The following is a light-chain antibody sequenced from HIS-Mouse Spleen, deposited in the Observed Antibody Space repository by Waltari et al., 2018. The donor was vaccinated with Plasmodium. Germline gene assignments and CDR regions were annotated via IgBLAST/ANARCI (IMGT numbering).Light chain of an antibody. Sequence: DIVMPQYPATLSVSQGERSTLACRASQSVSSNLAWYQQKPGQAPRLLIYGASTRATGIPARFSGSGSGTEFTLTISSLQSEDLAVYYCQQYNNWSFTFGPGTKVDIK. V-gene: IGKV3-15*01. CDR1: QSVSSN. CDR2: GAS. J-gene: IGKJ3*01. CDR3: QQYNNWSFT.